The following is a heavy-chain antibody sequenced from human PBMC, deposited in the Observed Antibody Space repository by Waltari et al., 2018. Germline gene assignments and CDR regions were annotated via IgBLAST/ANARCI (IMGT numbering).Heavy chain of an antibody. D-gene: IGHD2-21*01. CDR2: IYSSGST. CDR1: GGSISGSYY. CDR3: ARSDVVVAPARNNYYFPMEV. J-gene: IGHJ6*03. Sequence: QLQLQQSGPGLVKPSQTLSLACSLSGGSISGSYYWNWVRQTAGEGLEWLGYIYSSGSTKYNPSLQSRATISIVNKTQFSLKLAAVTAADTAVYYCARSDVVVAPARNNYYFPMEVWGQGTTVTVSS. V-gene: IGHV4-61*09.